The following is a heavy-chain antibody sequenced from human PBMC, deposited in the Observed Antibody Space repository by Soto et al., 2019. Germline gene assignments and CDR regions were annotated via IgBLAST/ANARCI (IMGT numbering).Heavy chain of an antibody. Sequence: GGSLSLSCAASGFTFSSYAMSWVRQAPGKGLEWVSAISGSGGSTYYADSVKGRFTISRDDSKNTLYLQMSSLRAEDTAVYYCVTPYYDFWSGYYTGGLDGWGQGTTVTVSS. V-gene: IGHV3-23*01. CDR3: VTPYYDFWSGYYTGGLDG. J-gene: IGHJ6*02. D-gene: IGHD3-3*01. CDR1: GFTFSSYA. CDR2: ISGSGGST.